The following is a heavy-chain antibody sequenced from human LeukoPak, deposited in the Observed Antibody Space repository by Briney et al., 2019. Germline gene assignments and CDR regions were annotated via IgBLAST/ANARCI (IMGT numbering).Heavy chain of an antibody. J-gene: IGHJ5*02. Sequence: ASVKVSCKASGYTFTTYDINWVRQATGQGLKWMGWMNPNSGNTGYAQKFQGRVTMTRNTFISTAYMELSSLRSEDTAVYYCARGPNKSDGGNSGSAWFDPWGQGTLVTVSS. CDR2: MNPNSGNT. V-gene: IGHV1-8*01. CDR3: ARGPNKSDGGNSGSAWFDP. CDR1: GYTFTTYD. D-gene: IGHD4-23*01.